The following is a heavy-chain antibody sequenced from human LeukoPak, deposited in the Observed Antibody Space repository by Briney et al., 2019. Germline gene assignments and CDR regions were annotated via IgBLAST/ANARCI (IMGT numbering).Heavy chain of an antibody. J-gene: IGHJ5*02. CDR3: ARVNGPSNWFDP. CDR1: GFTFSDYY. Sequence: PGGSLRLSCAASGFTFSDYYMSWIRQAPGKGLEWASYIGSSSSYTNYADSVKGRFTISRDNAKNSLYLQMNSLRAEDTAVYYCARVNGPSNWFDPWGQGTLVTVSS. V-gene: IGHV3-11*06. CDR2: IGSSSSYT.